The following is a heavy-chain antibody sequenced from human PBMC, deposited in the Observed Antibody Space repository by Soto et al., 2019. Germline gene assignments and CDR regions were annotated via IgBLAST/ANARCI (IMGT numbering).Heavy chain of an antibody. CDR3: ARGRYGDY. Sequence: QVNLVQSGAEVRKPGASVKVSCKGSGYTFTSYGIAWVRQAPGQGLEWMGWISAHNDNTNYAQKVQGRVTVTRDTSTSTAYMELRNLRSDDTAVYYYARGRYGDYWGQGALVTVSS. D-gene: IGHD1-1*01. J-gene: IGHJ4*02. V-gene: IGHV1-18*01. CDR2: ISAHNDNT. CDR1: GYTFTSYG.